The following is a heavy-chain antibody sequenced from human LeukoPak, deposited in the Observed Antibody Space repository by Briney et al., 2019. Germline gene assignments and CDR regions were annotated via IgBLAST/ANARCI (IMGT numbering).Heavy chain of an antibody. Sequence: EASVKVSCKASGGTFSSYAISWVRQAPGQGLEWMGGIIPIFGTANYAQKFQGRVTITTDESTSTAYMELSSLRSEDTAVYYCARVVVGARRNGDYYYYYMDVWGKGTTVTASS. CDR1: GGTFSSYA. D-gene: IGHD1-26*01. CDR2: IIPIFGTA. V-gene: IGHV1-69*05. CDR3: ARVVVGARRNGDYYYYYMDV. J-gene: IGHJ6*03.